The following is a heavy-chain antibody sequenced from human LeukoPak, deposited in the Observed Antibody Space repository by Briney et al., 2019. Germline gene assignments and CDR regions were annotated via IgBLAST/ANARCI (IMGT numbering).Heavy chain of an antibody. V-gene: IGHV3-30*04. CDR1: GFTFSSYA. J-gene: IGHJ4*02. Sequence: GRSLRLSCAASGFTFSSYAMHWVRQALGKGLEWVAVISYDGSNKYYADSVKGRFTISRDNSKNTLDLQMNSLRAEDTAMYYCARGGIAAATYEYYFDFWGQGTLVTVSS. CDR2: ISYDGSNK. CDR3: ARGGIAAATYEYYFDF. D-gene: IGHD6-13*01.